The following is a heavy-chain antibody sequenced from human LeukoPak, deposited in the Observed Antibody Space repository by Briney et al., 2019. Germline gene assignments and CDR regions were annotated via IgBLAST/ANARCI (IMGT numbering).Heavy chain of an antibody. V-gene: IGHV4-59*01. CDR2: IYYSGST. D-gene: IGHD6-6*01. J-gene: IGHJ6*03. Sequence: PSETLSLTCNLCGGSMRTFYCSGPRQPPGKGLEWVGYIYYSGSTNYNPSLKSLVTMSRENSKKQFSLRLNTVTTEDTAVYYCARQISSPFPVYYYMDFWGKGTTVTVSS. CDR1: GGSMRTFY. CDR3: ARQISSPFPVYYYMDF.